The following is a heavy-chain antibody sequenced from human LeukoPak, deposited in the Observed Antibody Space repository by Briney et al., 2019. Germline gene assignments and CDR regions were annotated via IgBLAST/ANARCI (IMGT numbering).Heavy chain of an antibody. CDR1: GGFISSYY. D-gene: IGHD3-16*01. CDR2: SYYSRST. CDR3: AKHGGVVYYYYGMDV. J-gene: IGHJ6*02. V-gene: IGHV4-59*08. Sequence: ETLSLTCTVSGGFISSYYGSWIRQPPGKGLEWIGYSYYSRSTKYNPSLKSRVTISVDTSKNQFSLKLSSVTAADTAVYYWAKHGGVVYYYYGMDVWGQGTTVTVSS.